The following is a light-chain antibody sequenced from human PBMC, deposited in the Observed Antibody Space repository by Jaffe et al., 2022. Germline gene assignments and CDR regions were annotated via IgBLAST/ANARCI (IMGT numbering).Light chain of an antibody. V-gene: IGLV3-25*03. CDR3: QSADTSGISRV. CDR2: KDT. J-gene: IGLJ3*02. Sequence: SSELTQPPSMSVSPGQTAKIPCSGDVLSKQHAYWYQQKPAQAPLLVLYKDTERASGIPERFSGSSSGTTVTLTIRGVQAEDEGDYYCQSADTSGISRVFGGGTKLTVL. CDR1: VLSKQH.